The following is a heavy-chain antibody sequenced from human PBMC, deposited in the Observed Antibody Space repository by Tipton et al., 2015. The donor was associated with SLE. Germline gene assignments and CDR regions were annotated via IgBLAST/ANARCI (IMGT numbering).Heavy chain of an antibody. V-gene: IGHV4-34*01. J-gene: IGHJ3*02. D-gene: IGHD3-10*01. CDR2: INHSGST. CDR3: ARTYGSGSYDAFDI. CDR1: GGSISSYY. Sequence: LSLTCTVSGGSISSYYWSWIRQPPGKGLEWIGEINHSGSTKCNPSLKSRVTISVDTSKNQFSLKLSSVTAADTAVYYCARTYGSGSYDAFDIWGQGTMVTVSS.